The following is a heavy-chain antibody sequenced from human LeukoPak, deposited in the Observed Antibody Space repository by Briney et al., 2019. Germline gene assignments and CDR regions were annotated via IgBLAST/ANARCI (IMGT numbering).Heavy chain of an antibody. CDR2: IKQDGSEK. CDR3: ARDPRSGSYYGVFDY. J-gene: IGHJ4*02. Sequence: GGSLRLSCAASGFTFSSYWMTWVRQAPGEGLEWLANIKQDGSEKYYVDSVKGRFTISRDNAKNSLYLQMNSLRAEDTAVYYCARDPRSGSYYGVFDYWGQGTLVTVSS. V-gene: IGHV3-7*01. D-gene: IGHD1-26*01. CDR1: GFTFSSYW.